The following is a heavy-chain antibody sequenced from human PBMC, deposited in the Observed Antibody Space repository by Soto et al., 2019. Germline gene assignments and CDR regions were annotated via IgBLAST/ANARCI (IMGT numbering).Heavy chain of an antibody. V-gene: IGHV1-69*13. CDR2: IIPIFGTA. CDR1: GGTFSSYA. Sequence: SVKVSCKASGGTFSSYAISWVRQAPGQGLEWMGGIIPIFGTANYAQKFQGRVTITADESTSTAYMELSSLRSEDTAVYYCARDMGIAARLGDYYYGMDAWGQGTTVTVSS. J-gene: IGHJ6*02. D-gene: IGHD6-6*01. CDR3: ARDMGIAARLGDYYYGMDA.